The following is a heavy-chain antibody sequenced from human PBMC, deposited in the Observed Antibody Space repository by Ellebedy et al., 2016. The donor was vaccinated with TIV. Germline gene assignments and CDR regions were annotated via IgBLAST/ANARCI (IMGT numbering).Heavy chain of an antibody. J-gene: IGHJ4*02. D-gene: IGHD2-21*01. CDR2: IKNDGSDI. V-gene: IGHV3-7*04. CDR3: VRGDGYVLAY. Sequence: GESLKISXAASGFTFRNYWMSWARQTPGKGLEWVAIIKNDGSDIHYVDSVKGRFVHSRDNAKNSLYLQMTSLRAEDTAVYYCVRGDGYVLAYWGQGTLVTVSS. CDR1: GFTFRNYW.